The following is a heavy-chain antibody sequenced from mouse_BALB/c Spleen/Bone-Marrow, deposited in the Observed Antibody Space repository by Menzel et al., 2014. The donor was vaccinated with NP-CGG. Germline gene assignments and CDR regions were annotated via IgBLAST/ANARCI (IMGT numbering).Heavy chain of an antibody. D-gene: IGHD4-1*02. Sequence: VQLQQSGPELVKPGASVKISCKASGYAFSSSWMNWVKQRPGQGLEWIGRIYPGDGDTNYNGKFKGKATLTADKSSSTAYMQLSSLTSVDSAVYFCARFSTVCYSDYWGQGTTLTVSS. CDR3: ARFSTVCYSDY. CDR1: GYAFSSSW. CDR2: IYPGDGDT. V-gene: IGHV1-82*01. J-gene: IGHJ2*01.